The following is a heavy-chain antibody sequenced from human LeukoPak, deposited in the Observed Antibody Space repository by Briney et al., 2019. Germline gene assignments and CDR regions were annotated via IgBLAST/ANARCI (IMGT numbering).Heavy chain of an antibody. D-gene: IGHD3-22*01. V-gene: IGHV1-46*01. CDR1: GYTFTSYY. Sequence: GASVKVSCKASGYTFTSYYMHWVRQAPGQGLEWMGIINPSGGSTSYAQKFQGRVTMTRDTSTSTVYMELSSLRSEDTAVYYCARVPNYYDSSGAAFDIWGQGTMVTVSS. CDR3: ARVPNYYDSSGAAFDI. CDR2: INPSGGST. J-gene: IGHJ3*02.